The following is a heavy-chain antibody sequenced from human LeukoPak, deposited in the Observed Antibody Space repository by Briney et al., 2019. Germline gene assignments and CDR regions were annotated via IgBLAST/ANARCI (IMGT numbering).Heavy chain of an antibody. CDR1: GGSFSGYY. D-gene: IGHD1-14*01. CDR2: INHSGST. Sequence: PSETLSLTCAVYGGSFSGYYWSWIRQPPGKGLEWSGEINHSGSTSYNPSLKSRVTISVDTSKNQFSLKVNSVTAAVTAVYYCASCQTTKYYYDGMDVWGQGTTVTVSS. J-gene: IGHJ6*02. V-gene: IGHV4-34*01. CDR3: ASCQTTKYYYDGMDV.